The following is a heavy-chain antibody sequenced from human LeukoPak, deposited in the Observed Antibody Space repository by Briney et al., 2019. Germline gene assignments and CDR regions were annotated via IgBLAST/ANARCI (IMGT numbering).Heavy chain of an antibody. Sequence: KPGGSLRLSCAASGFTFSSYSMNWVRQAPGKGLEWISSISHSSVSKYYLDSVKGRFTISRDNAKNSLYLQMNSLRAEDTAVYYCARDPVRWYPPGLVDYWGQGTLVTVSS. J-gene: IGHJ4*02. CDR2: ISHSSVSK. D-gene: IGHD4-23*01. V-gene: IGHV3-21*01. CDR1: GFTFSSYS. CDR3: ARDPVRWYPPGLVDY.